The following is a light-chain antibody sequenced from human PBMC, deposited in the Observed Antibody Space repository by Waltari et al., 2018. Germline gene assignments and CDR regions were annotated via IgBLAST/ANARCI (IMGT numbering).Light chain of an antibody. V-gene: IGLV2-14*01. CDR2: EVS. CDR3: SSYTSSSTLV. Sequence: QSALTQPASVSGSPGQSITISGTGASSDVGGSNYVSWYQQHPGKAPKLMIYEVSSRHSGVYSLVSGSKAGNTASLPIAGLQAEDEAVYACSSYTSSSTLVFGGGTRLNVL. J-gene: IGLJ2*01. CDR1: SSDVGGSNY.